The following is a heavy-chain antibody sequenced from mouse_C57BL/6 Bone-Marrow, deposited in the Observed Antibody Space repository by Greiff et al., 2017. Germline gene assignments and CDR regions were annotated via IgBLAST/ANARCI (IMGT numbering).Heavy chain of an antibody. CDR1: GFTFSSYT. CDR3: ARQVTTVLATKYFDV. V-gene: IGHV5-9*01. D-gene: IGHD1-1*01. Sequence: EVKLVESGGGLVKPGGSLKLSCAASGFTFSSYTMSWVRQTPQTRLQWVAAISGGGGNTYYPDSVKGRFTISRDNDKNILYLQRSSLRSEDTALYYCARQVTTVLATKYFDVWGTGTTVTVSS. CDR2: ISGGGGNT. J-gene: IGHJ1*03.